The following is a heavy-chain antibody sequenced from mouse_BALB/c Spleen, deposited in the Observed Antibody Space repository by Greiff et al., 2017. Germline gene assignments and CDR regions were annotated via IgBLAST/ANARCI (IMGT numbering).Heavy chain of an antibody. V-gene: IGHV3-2*02. CDR2: ISYSGST. J-gene: IGHJ4*01. Sequence: EVQRVESGPGLVKPSQSLSLTCTVTGYSITSDYAWNWIRQFPGNKLEWMGYISYSGSTSYNPSLKSRISITRDTSKNQFFLQLNSVTTEDTATYYCARGGLYDGYFGYYAMDYWGQGTSVTVSS. CDR1: GYSITSDYA. D-gene: IGHD2-3*01. CDR3: ARGGLYDGYFGYYAMDY.